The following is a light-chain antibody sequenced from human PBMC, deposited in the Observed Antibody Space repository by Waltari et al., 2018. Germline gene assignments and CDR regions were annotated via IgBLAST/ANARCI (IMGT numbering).Light chain of an antibody. V-gene: IGKV3-11*01. CDR2: DTS. J-gene: IGKJ4*01. CDR3: QQGVILPLT. Sequence: EIVLTQSPVTLSLAAGERATLSCRASESVSNYLAWYQQKPGQSPTLLIYDTSKRATCIPGRFSGSGYGTDFTLTINNLEAEDFALYYCQQGVILPLTFGGGTKLEIK. CDR1: ESVSNY.